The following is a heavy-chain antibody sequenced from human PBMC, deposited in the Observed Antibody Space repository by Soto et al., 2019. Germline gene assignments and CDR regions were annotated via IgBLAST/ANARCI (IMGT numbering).Heavy chain of an antibody. V-gene: IGHV3-48*03. Sequence: GGSLRLSCAASGFTFSSYEMNWVRQAPGKGLEWVSYISSSGSTIYYADSVKGRFTISRDNAKNSLYLQMNSLRAEDTAVYYCARVGQQQLILPKYGMDVWGQGTTVTV. CDR2: ISSSGSTI. CDR3: ARVGQQQLILPKYGMDV. J-gene: IGHJ6*02. D-gene: IGHD6-13*01. CDR1: GFTFSSYE.